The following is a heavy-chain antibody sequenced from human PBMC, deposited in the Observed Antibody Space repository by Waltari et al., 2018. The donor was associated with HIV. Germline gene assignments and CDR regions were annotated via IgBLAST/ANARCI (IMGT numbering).Heavy chain of an antibody. V-gene: IGHV3-33*01. CDR2: IWYDGSNK. D-gene: IGHD1-26*01. J-gene: IGHJ5*02. CDR1: GFTFSSYG. Sequence: QVQLVESGGGVVQPGRSLRLSCAASGFTFSSYGMHWVRQAPGKGLGWVEVIWYDGSNKYYADSVKCRFTISRDNSKNTLYLQMNSLRAEDTAVYYCARGSYQGNWFDPWGQGTLVTVSS. CDR3: ARGSYQGNWFDP.